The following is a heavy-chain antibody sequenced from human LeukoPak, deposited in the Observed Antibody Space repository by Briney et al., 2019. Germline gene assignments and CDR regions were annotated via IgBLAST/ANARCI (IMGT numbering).Heavy chain of an antibody. D-gene: IGHD3-22*01. Sequence: PGGSLRLSCAASGFTFSSYGMHWVRQAPGKGLEWVAVIWYDGSNKYYADSVKGRFTISRDNSKNTLYLQMNSLRAEDTAVYYCARDMYSGSLRYWGQGTLVTVSS. CDR3: ARDMYSGSLRY. V-gene: IGHV3-33*08. CDR1: GFTFSSYG. J-gene: IGHJ4*02. CDR2: IWYDGSNK.